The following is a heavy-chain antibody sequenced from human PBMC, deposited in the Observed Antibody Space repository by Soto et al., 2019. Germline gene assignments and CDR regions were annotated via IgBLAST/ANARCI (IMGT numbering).Heavy chain of an antibody. CDR3: ARGFNDYGERHSAFDI. V-gene: IGHV1-69*01. Sequence: QVQLVQSGAEVKKPGSSVKVSCKASGGTFSSYALSWVRQAPGQGLEWMGGIIPIFGTANYAQKYQSRVTITADESTSTAYMELSSLRSEDTAVYYCARGFNDYGERHSAFDIWGQGTMVTVSS. J-gene: IGHJ3*02. CDR2: IIPIFGTA. CDR1: GGTFSSYA. D-gene: IGHD4-17*01.